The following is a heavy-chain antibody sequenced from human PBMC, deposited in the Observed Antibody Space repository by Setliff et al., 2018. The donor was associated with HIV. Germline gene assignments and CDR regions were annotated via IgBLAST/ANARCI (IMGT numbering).Heavy chain of an antibody. CDR1: GDTSSTYA. CDR2: FIPILDIT. D-gene: IGHD3-10*01. Sequence: GASVKVSCKASGDTSSTYAINWVRQAPGQGLEWMGQFIPILDITNYAQKFQGRVTITADKSTSTMYMEMTSLTSEDTAVYYCAGPRGDEAFDIWGQGTMVTVSS. J-gene: IGHJ3*02. CDR3: AGPRGDEAFDI. V-gene: IGHV1-69*10.